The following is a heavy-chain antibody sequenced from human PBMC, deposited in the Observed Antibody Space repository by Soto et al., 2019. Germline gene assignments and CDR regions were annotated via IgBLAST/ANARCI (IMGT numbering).Heavy chain of an antibody. Sequence: GGSLRLSCAASGFTVSNKHMSWVRQAPGKGLEWVSTIYSGGSTYYADSVKGRFTISRDNSKNTLSLQMNSLRAEDTAVYYCARADRSAFDIWGQGTMVTVSS. CDR2: IYSGGST. J-gene: IGHJ3*02. CDR3: ARADRSAFDI. V-gene: IGHV3-66*01. CDR1: GFTVSNKH.